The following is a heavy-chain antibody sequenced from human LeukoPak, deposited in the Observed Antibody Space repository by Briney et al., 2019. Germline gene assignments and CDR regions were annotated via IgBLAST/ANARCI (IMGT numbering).Heavy chain of an antibody. J-gene: IGHJ4*02. CDR1: GFTFSSYA. CDR3: ARDRGSGTYYFDY. D-gene: IGHD1-26*01. CDR2: ISYDGSNK. Sequence: GGSLRLSCAAFGFTFSSYAMHWVRQAPGKGLEWVAVISYDGSNKYYADSVKGRFTISRDNSKNTLYLQMNSLRAEDTAVYYCARDRGSGTYYFDYWGQGTLVTVSS. V-gene: IGHV3-30-3*01.